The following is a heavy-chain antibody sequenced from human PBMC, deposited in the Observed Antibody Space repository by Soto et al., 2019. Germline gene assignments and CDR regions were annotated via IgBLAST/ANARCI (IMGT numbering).Heavy chain of an antibody. Sequence: QVQLQESGPGLVKPSETLSLTCSVSGGSMNSYYWSWIRQPPGKGLEWIGSIYYSGTTNYNPSLKGRVTISVDTSKNQFSLKLSSVTAADTAVYYCAREGGYYYGSGSYYVDYWGQGTLVTASS. CDR3: AREGGYYYGSGSYYVDY. V-gene: IGHV4-59*01. D-gene: IGHD3-10*01. CDR2: IYYSGTT. CDR1: GGSMNSYY. J-gene: IGHJ4*02.